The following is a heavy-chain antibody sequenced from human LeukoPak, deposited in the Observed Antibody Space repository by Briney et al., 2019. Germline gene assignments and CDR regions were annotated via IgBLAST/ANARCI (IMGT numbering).Heavy chain of an antibody. CDR3: TTGATVDDAFDI. CDR2: IKSKTDGGTT. D-gene: IGHD4-23*01. J-gene: IGHJ3*02. CDR1: RFTFSNAW. Sequence: SGGSLRLSCAASRFTFSNAWMSWVRQAPGKGLEWVGRIKSKTDGGTTDYAAPVKGRFTISRDDSKNTLYLQMNSLKTEDTAVYYCTTGATVDDAFDIWGQGTMVTVSS. V-gene: IGHV3-15*01.